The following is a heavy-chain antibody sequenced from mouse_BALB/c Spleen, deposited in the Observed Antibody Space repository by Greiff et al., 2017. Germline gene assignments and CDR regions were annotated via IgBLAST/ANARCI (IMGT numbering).Heavy chain of an antibody. CDR2: IDPANGNT. Sequence: VQLQQSGAELVKPGASVKLSCTASGFNIKDTYMHWVKQRPEQGLEWIGRIDPANGNTKYDPKFQGKATITADTSSNTAYLQLSSLTSEDTAVYYCARMDYGYDYYAMDYWGQGTSVTVSS. CDR3: ARMDYGYDYYAMDY. J-gene: IGHJ4*01. D-gene: IGHD1-2*01. CDR1: GFNIKDTY. V-gene: IGHV14-3*02.